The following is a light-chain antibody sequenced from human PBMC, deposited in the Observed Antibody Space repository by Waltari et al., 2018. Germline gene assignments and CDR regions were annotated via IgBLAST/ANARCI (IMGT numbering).Light chain of an antibody. CDR3: QQYHKWPPYT. J-gene: IGKJ2*01. V-gene: IGKV3-15*01. CDR2: GAS. CDR1: QTINSN. Sequence: EIVLTQSPAPLPVSPGERATLSCRARQTINSNLAWYQQQPGQAPRLLIYGASTRAIGIPAGFSGSGSGTEFTLTITSLQSEDFAVYFCQQYHKWPPYTFGQGTKLDI.